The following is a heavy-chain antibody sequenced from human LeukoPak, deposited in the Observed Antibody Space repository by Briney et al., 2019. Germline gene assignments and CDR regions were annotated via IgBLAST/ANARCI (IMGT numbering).Heavy chain of an antibody. CDR1: GFTFSNYL. V-gene: IGHV3-74*01. Sequence: GGSLRLSCAASGFTFSNYLMHWVRQAPGKGLEWVSRINSDGSSRNYADSVKGRFTISRDNAKNTLYLQMNSLRAEDTAVYCCASAFSHRIAAGGDYWGQGTLVTVSS. J-gene: IGHJ4*02. CDR3: ASAFSHRIAAGGDY. CDR2: INSDGSSR. D-gene: IGHD6-13*01.